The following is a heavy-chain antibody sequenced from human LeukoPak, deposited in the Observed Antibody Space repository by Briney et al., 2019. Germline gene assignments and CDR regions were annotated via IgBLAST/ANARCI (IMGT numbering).Heavy chain of an antibody. CDR3: VRDGEYSHCIDFDY. CDR1: GFTLDDYA. Sequence: PGGSLRLSCAASGFTLDDYAMHWVRQGPGKGLEWVSGISWNSGSIGYADSVKGRFTISRDSATNTLYLQMNSLRAEDTAIYYCVRDGEYSHCIDFDYWGQGTLVTVSP. J-gene: IGHJ4*02. V-gene: IGHV3-9*01. CDR2: ISWNSGSI. D-gene: IGHD2-15*01.